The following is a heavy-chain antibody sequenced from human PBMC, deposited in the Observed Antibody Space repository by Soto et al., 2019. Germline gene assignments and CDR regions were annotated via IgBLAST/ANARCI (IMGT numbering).Heavy chain of an antibody. CDR1: GGSFSGYY. J-gene: IGHJ3*02. D-gene: IGHD1-26*01. V-gene: IGHV4-34*01. CDR3: ARGLSASGAFDI. Sequence: SETLSLTCAVYGGSFSGYYWSWIRQPPGKGLEWIGEINHSGSTNYNPSLKSRVTISVDTSKNQFSLKLSSVNAADTAVYYCARGLSASGAFDIWGQGTMVTVSS. CDR2: INHSGST.